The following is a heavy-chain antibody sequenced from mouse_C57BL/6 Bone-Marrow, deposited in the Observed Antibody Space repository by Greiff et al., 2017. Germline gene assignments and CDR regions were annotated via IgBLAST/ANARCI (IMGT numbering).Heavy chain of an antibody. CDR1: GYTFTSYW. CDR2: IYPGSGST. V-gene: IGHV1-55*01. Sequence: QVQLQQPGAELVKPGASVKMSCKASGYTFTSYWIPWVKQRPGQGLEWIGDIYPGSGSTNYNEKFKSKATLTVDTSSSTAYIQLSSLTSEDSAVYYCATMISYYVDFWGQGTTLTVSS. J-gene: IGHJ2*01. CDR3: ATMISYYVDF. D-gene: IGHD2-4*01.